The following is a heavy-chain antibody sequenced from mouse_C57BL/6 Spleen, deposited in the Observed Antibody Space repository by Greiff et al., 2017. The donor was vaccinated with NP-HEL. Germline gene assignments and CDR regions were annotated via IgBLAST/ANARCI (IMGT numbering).Heavy chain of an antibody. J-gene: IGHJ3*01. Sequence: QVQLQQSGPELVKPGASVKISCKASGYAFSSSWMNWVKQRPGKGLEWIGRIYPGDGDTNYNGKFKGKATLTADKSSSTAYMQLSRLTSEDSAVYFCARWDYYGSSQFAYWGQGTLVTVSA. CDR1: GYAFSSSW. CDR2: IYPGDGDT. CDR3: ARWDYYGSSQFAY. V-gene: IGHV1-82*01. D-gene: IGHD1-1*01.